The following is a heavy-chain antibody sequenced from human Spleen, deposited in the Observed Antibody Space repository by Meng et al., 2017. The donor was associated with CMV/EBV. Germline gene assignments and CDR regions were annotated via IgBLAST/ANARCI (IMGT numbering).Heavy chain of an antibody. Sequence: GESLKISCAASGFTFSNYGMYWVRQAPGKGLEWVTFIRYDGSDKYFGDSVKGRFTISRDNSKNTLYLQMNSLRAEDTAVYYCAKGGSSGYYSDWGQGTLVTVSS. J-gene: IGHJ4*02. CDR1: GFTFSNYG. D-gene: IGHD3-22*01. CDR2: IRYDGSDK. CDR3: AKGGSSGYYSD. V-gene: IGHV3-30*02.